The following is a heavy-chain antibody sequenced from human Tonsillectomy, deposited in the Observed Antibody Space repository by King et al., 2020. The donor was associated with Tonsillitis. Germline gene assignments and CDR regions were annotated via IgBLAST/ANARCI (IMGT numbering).Heavy chain of an antibody. J-gene: IGHJ4*02. Sequence: VQLVQSGAEVKKPGASVKVSCKASGYTFTGYYMHWVRQAPGQGLEWMGWINPNSGGTNYAQKFQGRVTMTRDTSISTAYMELSRLRSDDTAVYYCARVDRGQYCSGGSCSSEYWGQGTLVTVSS. D-gene: IGHD2-15*01. CDR1: GYTFTGYY. V-gene: IGHV1-2*02. CDR2: INPNSGGT. CDR3: ARVDRGQYCSGGSCSSEY.